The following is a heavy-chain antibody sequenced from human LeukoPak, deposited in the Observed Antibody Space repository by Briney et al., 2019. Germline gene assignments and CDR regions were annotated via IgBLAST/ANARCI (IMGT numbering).Heavy chain of an antibody. CDR3: ANLRGATGSSYFDY. CDR2: IYRSGST. J-gene: IGHJ4*02. V-gene: IGHV4-4*02. Sequence: PSETLSLTCAVSVCSISSSNWWSWVRQPPGKGLEWIGEIYRSGSTNYNPSLKSRVIISVDKSKNQFSLNLSSVTAADTAIYYCANLRGATGSSYFDYWGQGTLVTVSS. D-gene: IGHD2-15*01. CDR1: VCSISSSNW.